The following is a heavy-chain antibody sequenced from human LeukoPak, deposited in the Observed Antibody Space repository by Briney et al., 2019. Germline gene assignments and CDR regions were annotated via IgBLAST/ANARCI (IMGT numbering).Heavy chain of an antibody. D-gene: IGHD6-19*01. J-gene: IGHJ4*02. Sequence: QSGGSLRLSCAASGFTFSSYGMHWVRQAPGKGLEWVSVIYSGGSAYYADSVKGRFTISRDNSKNTLYLQMNSLRAEDTAVYYCARDHRQWLAFDYWGQGTLVTVSS. CDR3: ARDHRQWLAFDY. CDR2: IYSGGSA. CDR1: GFTFSSYG. V-gene: IGHV3-53*01.